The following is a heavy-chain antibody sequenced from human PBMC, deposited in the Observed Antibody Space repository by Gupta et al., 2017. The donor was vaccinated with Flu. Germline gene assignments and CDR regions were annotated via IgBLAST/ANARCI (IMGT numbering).Heavy chain of an antibody. J-gene: IGHJ5*02. D-gene: IGHD6-6*01. CDR2: IIPIFGTA. Sequence: QVQLVQSGAEVKKPGSSVKVSCKASGGTFSSYAISWVRQAPGQGLERMGGIIPIFGTANYAQKFQGRVTITADESTSTAYMELSSLRSEDTAVYYCARDRYGSIAARPSRGWFDPWGQGTLVTVSS. CDR3: ARDRYGSIAARPSRGWFDP. CDR1: GGTFSSYA. V-gene: IGHV1-69*01.